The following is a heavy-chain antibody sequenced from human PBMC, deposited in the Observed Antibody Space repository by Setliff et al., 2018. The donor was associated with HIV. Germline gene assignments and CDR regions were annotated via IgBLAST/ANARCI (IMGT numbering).Heavy chain of an antibody. J-gene: IGHJ3*02. CDR2: INSDGSST. CDR1: GFTFSSYW. V-gene: IGHV3-74*01. Sequence: PGGSLRLSCAASGFTFSSYWMHWVRQAPGKGLVWVSRINSDGSSTSYADSVKGRFTISRDNAKNSLFLQMNSLGAEDTAMYYCARDVSYSVGPVAYDVFDIWGQGTMVTVSS. D-gene: IGHD2-15*01. CDR3: ARDVSYSVGPVAYDVFDI.